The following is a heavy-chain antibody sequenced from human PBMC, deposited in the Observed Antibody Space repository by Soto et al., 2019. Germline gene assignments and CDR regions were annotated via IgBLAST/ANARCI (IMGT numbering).Heavy chain of an antibody. D-gene: IGHD3-22*01. CDR3: VRDTYFSDSSSYTRCFDF. V-gene: IGHV3-72*01. CDR1: GFTLSDHY. Sequence: EVQLVESGGGLVQPGGSLRLSCSDSGFTLSDHYIDWVRQAPGKGLEWVGRSRNQANGYSTIYAASVKGRFTTSRDDSKNLVYLQMESLRTEDTAVYYCVRDTYFSDSSSYTRCFDFWGQGALVTVSS. CDR2: SRNQANGYST. J-gene: IGHJ4*02.